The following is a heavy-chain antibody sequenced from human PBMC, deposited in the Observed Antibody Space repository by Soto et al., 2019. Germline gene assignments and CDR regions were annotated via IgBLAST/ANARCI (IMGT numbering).Heavy chain of an antibody. V-gene: IGHV1-18*01. J-gene: IGHJ5*01. D-gene: IGHD2-2*01. CDR3: ARVADHWYHRFCDS. Sequence: QIHLVQSGAEVKEPGASVKVSCKASSSTSIRNGFSWVRQAPGQGLEWVGWSRADRGHTNYAQKSQGRVTMTTDISTSTTYMELRSLRSDDTAVYYCARVADHWYHRFCDSGCQGTLVTVSS. CDR2: SRADRGHT. CDR1: SSTSIRNG.